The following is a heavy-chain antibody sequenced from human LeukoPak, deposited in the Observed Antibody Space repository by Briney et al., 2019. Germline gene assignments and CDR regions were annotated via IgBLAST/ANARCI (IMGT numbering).Heavy chain of an antibody. CDR1: GDTSTCYG. CDR3: AREEMGDYGQVAFDI. J-gene: IGHJ3*02. V-gene: IGHV1-18*01. CDR2: ISAYNGNT. Sequence: APLKVSCAAFGDTSTCYGISWVRQALGQKLECIGWISAYNGNTNYAQKLQGRVTMTTDTSTSTAYMELRSLRSDDTAVYYCAREEMGDYGQVAFDIWGQGTMVTVSS. D-gene: IGHD4-17*01.